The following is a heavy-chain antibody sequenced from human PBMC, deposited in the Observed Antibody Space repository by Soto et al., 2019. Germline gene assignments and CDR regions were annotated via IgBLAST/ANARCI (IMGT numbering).Heavy chain of an antibody. CDR3: FFFQAEDGIRDVRSVSAFLLNRSSDL. Sequence: PEKGLEWIGSIYYSGSAYYHPSLKSRVTISVDTSKNQFSLKLSSVTAADTAVYYFFFFQAEDGIRDVRSVSAFLLNRSSDL. D-gene: IGHD3-10*02. J-gene: IGHJ2*01. CDR2: IYYSGSA. V-gene: IGHV4-39*01.